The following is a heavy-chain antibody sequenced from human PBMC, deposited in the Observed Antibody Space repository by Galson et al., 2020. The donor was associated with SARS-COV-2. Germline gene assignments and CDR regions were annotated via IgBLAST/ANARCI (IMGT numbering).Heavy chain of an antibody. CDR1: GGSINNSGYY. CDR3: ARMTYGWAIDY. D-gene: IGHD6-19*01. V-gene: IGHV4-31*03. CDR2: IYNSGTT. J-gene: IGHJ4*02. Sequence: SETLSLTCTVSGGSINNSGYYWTWIRQHPGKGLGWIGYIYNSGTTYYNPSLKSRLIMSVDRSKSQFSLILGSVTAADTALYYCARMTYGWAIDYWGQGTLVTVSS.